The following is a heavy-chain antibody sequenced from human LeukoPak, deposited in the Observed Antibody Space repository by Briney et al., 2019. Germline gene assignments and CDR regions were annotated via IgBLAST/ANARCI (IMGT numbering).Heavy chain of an antibody. J-gene: IGHJ1*01. Sequence: GGSLRLSCAASGFTFSSYEMNWVRQAPGKGLEWVAYISNSGTAIYYADSVKGRFTISRDNAKSSLYLQMNSLRAEDTAVYYCARAGYSMDTEYFQHWSQGTLVTVSS. CDR1: GFTFSSYE. CDR3: ARAGYSMDTEYFQH. V-gene: IGHV3-48*03. D-gene: IGHD5-18*01. CDR2: ISNSGTAI.